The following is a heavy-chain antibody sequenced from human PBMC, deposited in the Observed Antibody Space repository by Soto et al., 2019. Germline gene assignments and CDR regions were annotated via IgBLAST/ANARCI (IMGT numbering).Heavy chain of an antibody. CDR3: XXXXXXXQXGGNYYYGMDV. J-gene: IGHJ6*02. CDR1: GGTFGNSA. V-gene: IGHV1-69*05. Sequence: QVQLVQSGAEVKKPGSSVTVSCKASGGTFGNSAISWVRQAPGQGLEWMGGIIPIFPTPDYAQKFQGRVTXXXXXXXXXXXXXXXXXXXXXXXXXXXXXXXXXXQXGGNYYYGMDVWGQGTTVTV. CDR2: IIPIFPTP.